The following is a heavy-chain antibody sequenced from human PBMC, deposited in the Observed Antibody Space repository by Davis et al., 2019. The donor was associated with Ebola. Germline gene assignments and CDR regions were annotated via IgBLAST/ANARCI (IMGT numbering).Heavy chain of an antibody. CDR1: GGSISSSNW. Sequence: PSETLSLTCAVSGGSISSSNWWSWVRQPPGKGLEWIGEVWHTGATNYNPSLKSRVTMSVDKSKNHFSLEVTSVTAADTALYYCARDLCSNGVCPDSWGQGTLVTVSS. J-gene: IGHJ5*02. CDR2: VWHTGAT. D-gene: IGHD2-8*01. V-gene: IGHV4-4*02. CDR3: ARDLCSNGVCPDS.